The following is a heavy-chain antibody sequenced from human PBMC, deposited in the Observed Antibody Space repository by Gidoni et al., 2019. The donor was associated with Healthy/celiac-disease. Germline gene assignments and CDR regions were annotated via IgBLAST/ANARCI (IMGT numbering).Heavy chain of an antibody. CDR3: TRGKTYYDFRSGYYRHDY. J-gene: IGHJ4*02. D-gene: IGHD3-3*01. CDR1: GFTFGDYA. V-gene: IGHV3-49*05. CDR2: IRSKAYGGTT. Sequence: EVQLVESGGGSVKPGRSLRLSCTASGFTFGDYAMSWFRQAPGKGLEWVGFIRSKAYGGTTEYAASVKGRFTISRDDSKSIAYLQMNSLKTEDTAVYYCTRGKTYYDFRSGYYRHDYWGQGTLVTVSS.